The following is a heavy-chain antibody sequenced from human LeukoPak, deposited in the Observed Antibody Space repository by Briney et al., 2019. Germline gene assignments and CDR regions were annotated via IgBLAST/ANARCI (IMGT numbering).Heavy chain of an antibody. CDR2: INPSGGST. CDR3: ARDFYSNYRRYGMDV. Sequence: ASVTVSCKASGYTFTSYYMHWVRQAPGQGLEWMGLINPSGGSTSYAQKFQGRVTITADKSTSTAYMELSSLRSEDTAVYYCARDFYSNYRRYGMDVWGQGTTVTVSS. V-gene: IGHV1-46*01. D-gene: IGHD4-4*01. J-gene: IGHJ6*02. CDR1: GYTFTSYY.